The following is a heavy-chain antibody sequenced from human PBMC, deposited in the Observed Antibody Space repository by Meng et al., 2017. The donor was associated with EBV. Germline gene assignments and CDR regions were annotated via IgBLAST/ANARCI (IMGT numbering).Heavy chain of an antibody. CDR3: AGAWFRWNYKSIDY. CDR2: FNASNDNT. Sequence: QVQLVPSVAGVKKPGATVKVSCKASGCSITSYAMHWLLQAPVQRLECMGLFNASNDNTEYSQKFQVRVTITRDTSASTAYMELSNLISEDTAFYYCAGAWFRWNYKSIDYWGQGTLVTVSS. D-gene: IGHD1-7*01. CDR1: GCSITSYA. J-gene: IGHJ4*02. V-gene: IGHV1-3*01.